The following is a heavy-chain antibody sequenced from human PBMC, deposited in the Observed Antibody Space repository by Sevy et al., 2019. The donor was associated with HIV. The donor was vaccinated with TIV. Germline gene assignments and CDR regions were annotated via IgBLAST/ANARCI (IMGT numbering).Heavy chain of an antibody. CDR1: GGSISSYY. CDR3: ASTTVTTNYFDY. Sequence: SETLSLTCTVSGGSISSYYWSWIRQPPGKGLKWIGYIYYSGSTNYNPSLKSRVTISVDTSKNQFSLKLSSVTAADTAVYYCASTTVTTNYFDYWGQGTLVTVSS. CDR2: IYYSGST. D-gene: IGHD4-17*01. J-gene: IGHJ4*02. V-gene: IGHV4-59*01.